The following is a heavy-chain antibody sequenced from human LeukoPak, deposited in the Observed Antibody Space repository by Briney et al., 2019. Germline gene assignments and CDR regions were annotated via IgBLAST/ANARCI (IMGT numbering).Heavy chain of an antibody. J-gene: IGHJ4*02. D-gene: IGHD1-7*01. CDR3: ARGSNWNYYYFDY. Sequence: GGSLRLSCAASGFTFDDYGMSWVRQAPGKGLEWVSGINWSGGSTGYADSVKGRFTISRDNAKNSLYLQMNSLRAEDTALYHCARGSNWNYYYFDYWGQGTLVTVSS. V-gene: IGHV3-20*01. CDR2: INWSGGST. CDR1: GFTFDDYG.